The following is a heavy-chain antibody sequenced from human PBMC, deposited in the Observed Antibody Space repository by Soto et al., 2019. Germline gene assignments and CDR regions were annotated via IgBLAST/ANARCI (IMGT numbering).Heavy chain of an antibody. CDR2: ISSSSSTI. V-gene: IGHV3-48*02. Sequence: PGGSLRLSCAASGFTFSSYSMNWVRQAPGKGLEWVSYISSSSSTIYYADSVKGRFTISRDNAKNSLYLQMNSLRDEDTAVYYCARDSYGYGRTVFDYWGQGSLVTVSS. D-gene: IGHD5-18*01. J-gene: IGHJ4*02. CDR3: ARDSYGYGRTVFDY. CDR1: GFTFSSYS.